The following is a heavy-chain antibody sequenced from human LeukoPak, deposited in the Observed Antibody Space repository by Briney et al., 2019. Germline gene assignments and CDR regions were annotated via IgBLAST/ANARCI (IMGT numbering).Heavy chain of an antibody. D-gene: IGHD6-19*01. CDR2: INHSGST. CDR1: GGSFSGYY. CDR3: ARGPFSSGWYGTAEYFQH. Sequence: SGTLSLTCAVYGGSFSGYYWSWIRQPPGKGLEWIGEINHSGSTNYNPSLKSRVTISVDTSKNQFSLKLSSVTAADTAVYYCARGPFSSGWYGTAEYFQHWGQGTLVTVSS. V-gene: IGHV4-34*01. J-gene: IGHJ1*01.